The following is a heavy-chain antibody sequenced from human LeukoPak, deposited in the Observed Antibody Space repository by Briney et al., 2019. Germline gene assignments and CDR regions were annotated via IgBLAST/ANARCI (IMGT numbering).Heavy chain of an antibody. CDR3: AKDMADKYYYDSSGYWDY. CDR1: GFTFSSYA. V-gene: IGHV3-23*01. CDR2: ISGSGGST. Sequence: GGSLRLSCAASGFTFSSYAMSWVRQAPGKGLEWVSAISGSGGSTYYADSVKGWFTISRDNSKNTLYLQMNSLRAEDTAVYYCAKDMADKYYYDSSGYWDYWGQGTLVTVSS. J-gene: IGHJ4*02. D-gene: IGHD3-22*01.